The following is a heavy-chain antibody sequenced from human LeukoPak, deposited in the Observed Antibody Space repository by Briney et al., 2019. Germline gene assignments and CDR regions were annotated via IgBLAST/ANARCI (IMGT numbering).Heavy chain of an antibody. CDR3: ARDVGDCSGGSCYSWFDP. J-gene: IGHJ5*02. Sequence: SETLSLACTVSGYSISSDYYWGWIRQPPGKGLEWIGSIHYSGYTYYNPSLKSRVTKSVDMSKNQFSLKLSSVTAADTAVYYCARDVGDCSGGSCYSWFDPWGQGTLVTVSS. V-gene: IGHV4-38-2*02. CDR1: GYSISSDYY. CDR2: IHYSGYT. D-gene: IGHD2-15*01.